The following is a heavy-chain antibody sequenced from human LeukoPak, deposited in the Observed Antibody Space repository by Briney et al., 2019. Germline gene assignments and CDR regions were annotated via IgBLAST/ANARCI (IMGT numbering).Heavy chain of an antibody. CDR3: TKGDSGSYYINWFDF. Sequence: GGSLRLSCAASGFTFDDYAMHWVRQAPGKGVEWVSLISWNGGSTYYAESVKGRFTIYRDNTKNSLYVQMKSLRNEDTALYYCTKGDSGSYYINWFDFWGQGTLVTVSS. CDR2: ISWNGGST. V-gene: IGHV3-43*02. CDR1: GFTFDDYA. J-gene: IGHJ5*01. D-gene: IGHD1-26*01.